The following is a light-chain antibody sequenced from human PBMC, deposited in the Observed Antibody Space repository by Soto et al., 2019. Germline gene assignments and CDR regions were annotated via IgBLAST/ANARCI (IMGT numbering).Light chain of an antibody. CDR3: KSYTNSRTLA. CDR1: NSDVGGYNY. CDR2: EVS. Sequence: QSVLTQPASVSGSPGQSITISCTGTNSDVGGYNYVSWYQQHPGKAPKLIIYEVSNRPSGVSNRFSGSKSGNTASLIIYGLQTEDEADYYCKSYTNSRTLAFGTGTKVTVL. J-gene: IGLJ1*01. V-gene: IGLV2-14*01.